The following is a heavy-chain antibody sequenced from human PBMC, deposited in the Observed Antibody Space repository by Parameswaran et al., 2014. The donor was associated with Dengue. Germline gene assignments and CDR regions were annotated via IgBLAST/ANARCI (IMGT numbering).Heavy chain of an antibody. Sequence: WIRQPPGKGLEWVSSISSSSSYIYYADSAKGRFTISRDNAKNSLYLQMNSLRAEDTAVYYCAREVTTGYWGQGTLARLL. J-gene: IGHJ4*02. CDR2: ISSSSSYI. V-gene: IGHV3-21*01. CDR3: AREVTTGY. D-gene: IGHD4-17*01.